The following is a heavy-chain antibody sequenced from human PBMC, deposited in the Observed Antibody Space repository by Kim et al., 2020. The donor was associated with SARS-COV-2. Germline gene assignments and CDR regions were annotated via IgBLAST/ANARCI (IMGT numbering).Heavy chain of an antibody. V-gene: IGHV4-30-4*01. J-gene: IGHJ6*02. CDR3: ARVPQAVAGFYYYYYGMDV. Sequence: SETLSLTCTVSGGSISSGDYYWSWIRQPPGKGLEWIGYIYYSGSTYYNPSLKSRVTISVDTSKNQFSLKLRSVTAADTAVYYCARVPQAVAGFYYYYYGMDVWGQGTTVTVSS. CDR2: IYYSGST. D-gene: IGHD6-19*01. CDR1: GGSISSGDYY.